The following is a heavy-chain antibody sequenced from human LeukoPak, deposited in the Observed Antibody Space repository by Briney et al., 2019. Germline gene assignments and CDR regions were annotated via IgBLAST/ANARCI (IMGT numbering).Heavy chain of an antibody. J-gene: IGHJ4*02. CDR1: GFNFRSYA. Sequence: PGGSLRLSCAASGFNFRSYAMSWVRQAPGKGLEWVSAISASGGSTYYADSVKGRFTISRDNSKNTRYLQINSLRAEDTALYYCAKDCTSTNCYVDYWGQGTLVTVSS. CDR3: AKDCTSTNCYVDY. V-gene: IGHV3-23*01. D-gene: IGHD2-2*01. CDR2: ISASGGST.